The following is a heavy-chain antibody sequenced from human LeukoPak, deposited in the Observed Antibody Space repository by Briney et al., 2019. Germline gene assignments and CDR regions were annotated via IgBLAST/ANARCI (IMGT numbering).Heavy chain of an antibody. J-gene: IGHJ4*02. D-gene: IGHD2-15*01. Sequence: GGSLRLSCAASGFTFSSYAMSWVRQAPGKGLEWVSAISRSGGSTYYSDSVKGRFTISRDNSKNALYLKMNSLRAEDTAVYYSAKDLGYCSGGSCYDTVYWGQGTLVTVSS. CDR2: ISRSGGST. CDR1: GFTFSSYA. V-gene: IGHV3-23*01. CDR3: AKDLGYCSGGSCYDTVY.